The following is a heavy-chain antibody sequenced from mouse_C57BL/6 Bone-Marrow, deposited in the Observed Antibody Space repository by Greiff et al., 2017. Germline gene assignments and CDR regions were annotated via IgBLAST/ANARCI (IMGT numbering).Heavy chain of an antibody. J-gene: IGHJ4*01. CDR1: GYTFTNYW. CDR2: IYPGGGYT. CDR3: ARGGYGGYAMDY. V-gene: IGHV1-63*01. Sequence: QVQLQQSGAELVRPGTSVKMSCKASGYTFTNYWIGWAKQRPGHGLEWIGDIYPGGGYTNYNEKFKGKATLTADKASSTAYMQFSSLTSEDSSIYYCARGGYGGYAMDYWGQGTSVTVSS. D-gene: IGHD1-2*01.